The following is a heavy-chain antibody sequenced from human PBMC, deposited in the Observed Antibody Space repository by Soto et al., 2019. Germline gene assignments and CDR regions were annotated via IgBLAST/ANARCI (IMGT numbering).Heavy chain of an antibody. J-gene: IGHJ4*02. D-gene: IGHD6-19*01. CDR2: INWDGGNT. CDR3: ARDAHSNGWYGYFDY. V-gene: IGHV3-43D*03. Sequence: ERLVESGGVAVQPGGSLRLSCEVSGFTFDDYAMHWVRQAPGKGLEWVSLINWDGGNTYYADSVKGRFTISRDNTKNSLFLQMNSLRAEDTAVYYCARDAHSNGWYGYFDYWGQGTLVTVSS. CDR1: GFTFDDYA.